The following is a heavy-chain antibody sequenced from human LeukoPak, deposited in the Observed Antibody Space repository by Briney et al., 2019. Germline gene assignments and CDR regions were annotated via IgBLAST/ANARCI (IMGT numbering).Heavy chain of an antibody. Sequence: SESLSLTRPVYAASFSGYYWSWIRQPPGKWLEWIGEIKHGGSTNYHPSLKSRVTISVDTSKNQFSLKLSSVTAADTAVYYCARGIAASYFGVVRKSYYFDYWGQGTLVTVSS. CDR1: AASFSGYY. D-gene: IGHD3-3*01. CDR3: ARGIAASYFGVVRKSYYFDY. V-gene: IGHV4-34*01. CDR2: IKHGGST. J-gene: IGHJ4*02.